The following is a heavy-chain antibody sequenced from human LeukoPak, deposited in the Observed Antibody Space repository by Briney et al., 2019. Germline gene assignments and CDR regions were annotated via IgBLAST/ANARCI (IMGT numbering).Heavy chain of an antibody. Sequence: PGGSLRLSCAASGFTFRSYSMHWVRQAPGKGLEWVSAISGSGGSTYYADSVKGRFTISRDNSKNTLYLQMNSLRAEDTAVYYCAKYCSGGSCYGPEYSQHWGKGTRSPSPQ. CDR2: ISGSGGST. J-gene: IGHJ1*01. D-gene: IGHD2-15*01. CDR3: AKYCSGGSCYGPEYSQH. CDR1: GFTFRSYS. V-gene: IGHV3-23*01.